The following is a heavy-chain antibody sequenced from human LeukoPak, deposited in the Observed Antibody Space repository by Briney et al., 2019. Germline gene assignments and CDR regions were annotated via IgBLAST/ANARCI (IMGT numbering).Heavy chain of an antibody. D-gene: IGHD6-13*01. CDR1: GFTFSSYA. J-gene: IGHJ4*02. CDR3: AKDRGSSSWYCLDY. CDR2: ISGSDGST. V-gene: IGHV3-23*01. Sequence: GGSLRLSCAASGFTFSSYAMNWVRQAPGKGLEWVSSISGSDGSTYYADFVKGRFTISRDNSKNTLHLQMNSLRAEDTAVYYCAKDRGSSSWYCLDYWGQGTLVTVSS.